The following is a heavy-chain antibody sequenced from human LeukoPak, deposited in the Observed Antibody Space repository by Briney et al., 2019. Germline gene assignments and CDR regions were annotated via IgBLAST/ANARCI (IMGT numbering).Heavy chain of an antibody. CDR2: INHNGST. CDR3: ARGPRIVGAPYYFDY. V-gene: IGHV4-34*01. CDR1: GGSFSGYY. J-gene: IGHJ4*02. Sequence: SETLSLTCAVYGGSFSGYYWSWIRQPPGKGLEWIGEINHNGSTNYNPSLKSRVTISVDTSKNQFSLKLSSVTAADTAVYYCARGPRIVGAPYYFDYWGQGTLVTVSS. D-gene: IGHD1-26*01.